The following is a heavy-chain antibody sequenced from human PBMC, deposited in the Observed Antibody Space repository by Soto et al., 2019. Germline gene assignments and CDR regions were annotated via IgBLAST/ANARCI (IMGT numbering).Heavy chain of an antibody. V-gene: IGHV3-48*03. D-gene: IGHD3-10*01. CDR3: AGDNMVRSRDY. CDR2: ISSSCSTI. J-gene: IGHJ4*02. CDR1: GFTFSSYE. Sequence: PGGSLRLSCAASGFTFSSYEMNWVRQAPGKGLEWGSYISSSCSTIYYADSVKGRFTISRDNAKNSLYLQMNSLRAEDTAVYYCAGDNMVRSRDYWGQGTLVTVSS.